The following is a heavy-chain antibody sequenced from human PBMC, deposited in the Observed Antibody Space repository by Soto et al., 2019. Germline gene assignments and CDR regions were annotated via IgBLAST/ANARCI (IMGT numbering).Heavy chain of an antibody. D-gene: IGHD4-17*01. CDR1: GFTFSSYG. V-gene: IGHV3-33*01. CDR3: ARATVTTTRSYWYFDL. Sequence: GGSLRLSCAASGFTFSSYGMHWVRQAPGKGLEWVAVIWYDGSNKYYADSVKGRFTISRDNSKNTLYLQMNSLRAEDTAVYYCARATVTTTRSYWYFDLWGRGTLVTVSS. CDR2: IWYDGSNK. J-gene: IGHJ2*01.